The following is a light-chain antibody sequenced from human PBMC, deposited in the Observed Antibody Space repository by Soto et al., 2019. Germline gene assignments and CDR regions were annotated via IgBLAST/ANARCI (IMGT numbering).Light chain of an antibody. Sequence: AIQLTQSPSSLSASVGDRVTITCRASQDISSSLAWYQQKAGKAPKLLIYGASILQSGVPSGFSGSGFGTDFTLTISSLRADDFAIYFCQQTKSYPSTFGGGTRVEI. J-gene: IGKJ4*01. CDR2: GAS. CDR3: QQTKSYPST. CDR1: QDISSS. V-gene: IGKV1-13*02.